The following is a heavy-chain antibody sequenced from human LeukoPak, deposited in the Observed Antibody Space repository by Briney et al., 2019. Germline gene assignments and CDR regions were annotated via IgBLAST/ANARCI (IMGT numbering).Heavy chain of an antibody. CDR2: ISGSGDNT. J-gene: IGHJ4*02. Sequence: GGSLRLSCIVSGFTFSSYAMNWVRQAPGKGLEWVAVISGSGDNTYYADSVKGRFTISRDNSKNTLYLQMNSLRAEDTAVYYCARAGNTRFDYWGQGTLVTVSS. V-gene: IGHV3-23*01. CDR3: ARAGNTRFDY. CDR1: GFTFSSYA. D-gene: IGHD2/OR15-2a*01.